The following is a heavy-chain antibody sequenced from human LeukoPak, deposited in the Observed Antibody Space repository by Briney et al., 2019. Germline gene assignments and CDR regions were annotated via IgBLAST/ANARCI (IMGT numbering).Heavy chain of an antibody. V-gene: IGHV4-59*01. J-gene: IGHJ4*02. Sequence: PSETLSLTCTVSGGSISSSYCNWMRRPPGKGLEWVGYIYYSGSTNYNPSLKSRVTMSLDTSKNQFSLKLSSVTAADTAVYYCVTGGGWLPDYWGQGTLVTVSS. D-gene: IGHD5-24*01. CDR2: IYYSGST. CDR3: VTGGGWLPDY. CDR1: GGSISSSY.